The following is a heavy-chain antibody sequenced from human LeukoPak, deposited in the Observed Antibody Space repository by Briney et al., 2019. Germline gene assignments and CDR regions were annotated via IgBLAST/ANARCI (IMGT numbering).Heavy chain of an antibody. CDR1: GGSFSVYH. CDR3: ASKYCSGGSCYLGY. Sequence: SETLSLTCAVSGGSFSVYHWSWIRQPPGKGLEWIGQINHSGSTNYNPSLKSRLTISIDTSKNQFFLNLSSVTAADAALYYCASKYCSGGSCYLGYWGQGTLVTVSS. V-gene: IGHV4-34*01. J-gene: IGHJ4*02. CDR2: INHSGST. D-gene: IGHD2-15*01.